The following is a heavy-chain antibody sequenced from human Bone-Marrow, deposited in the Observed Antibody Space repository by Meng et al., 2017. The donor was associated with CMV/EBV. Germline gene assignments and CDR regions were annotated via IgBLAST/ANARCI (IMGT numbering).Heavy chain of an antibody. Sequence: GSLRLSCTVSGYSISSGYYWGWIRQPPGKGLEWIGSIYHSGSTYYNPSLKSRVTISVDTSKNQFSLKLSSVTAADTAVYYCAREIGLTGTFDYCDQGTLVTVSS. CDR2: IYHSGST. D-gene: IGHD1-20*01. CDR1: GYSISSGYY. V-gene: IGHV4-38-2*02. CDR3: AREIGLTGTFDY. J-gene: IGHJ4*02.